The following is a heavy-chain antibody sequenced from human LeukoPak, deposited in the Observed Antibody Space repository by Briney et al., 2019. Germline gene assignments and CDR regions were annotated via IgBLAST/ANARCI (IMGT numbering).Heavy chain of an antibody. CDR3: ARRGGLTVFGVVMEYYFAY. D-gene: IGHD3-3*01. J-gene: IGHJ4*02. CDR2: INHSGTA. V-gene: IGHV4-34*01. CDR1: GGSFSGYY. Sequence: SETLSLTCAVYGGSFSGYYGSWIRQPPGKGVEGVGEINHSGTANYNPSLRSGDTISVDTSKNQFSLRLTSVPAADTATYSCARRGGLTVFGVVMEYYFAYWGQGTLVTVSS.